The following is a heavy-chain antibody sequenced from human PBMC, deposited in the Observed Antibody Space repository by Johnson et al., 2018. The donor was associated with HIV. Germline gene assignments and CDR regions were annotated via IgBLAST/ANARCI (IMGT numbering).Heavy chain of an antibody. D-gene: IGHD1-26*01. V-gene: IGHV3-30-3*01. CDR1: GFTFSSYA. J-gene: IGHJ3*02. CDR2: ISYDGSNK. CDR3: ARDRMRGDTKDAFDI. Sequence: QVQLVESGGGVVQPGRSLRLSCAASGFTFSSYAMHWVRQAPGKGLEWVAVISYDGSNKYYADSVKGRFTISRDNSKNTLYLQMNSLRAEDTAVYYCARDRMRGDTKDAFDIWGQGTMVTVSS.